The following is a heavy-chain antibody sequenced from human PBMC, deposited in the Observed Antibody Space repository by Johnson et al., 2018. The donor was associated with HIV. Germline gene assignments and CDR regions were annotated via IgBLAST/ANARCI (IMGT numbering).Heavy chain of an antibody. D-gene: IGHD4-17*01. CDR3: ARVRDPGYGDYVGNAFDI. Sequence: VQLVESGGGVVRPGGSLRLSCTASRITFDDYGMSWVRKAPGKGLEWVSGMNWTGGSRGYGDSVKGRFTIPRDNAKNSLYLQMNSLRAEDTALYYCARVRDPGYGDYVGNAFDIWGQGTMVTVSS. CDR1: RITFDDYG. CDR2: MNWTGGSR. J-gene: IGHJ3*02. V-gene: IGHV3-20*04.